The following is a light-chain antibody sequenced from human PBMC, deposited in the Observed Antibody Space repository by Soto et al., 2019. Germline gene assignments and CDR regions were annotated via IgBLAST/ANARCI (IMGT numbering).Light chain of an antibody. CDR1: QSVSSGY. CDR2: DAS. CDR3: QQRSNWPPLT. V-gene: IGKV3D-20*02. J-gene: IGKJ5*01. Sequence: EIVLTQSPGTLSLSPGERATLSCRASQSVSSGYLAWYQQKPGQAPRLLISDASFRATGVPDRFNGSGSGTDFTLTISSLEPEDFAVYYCQQRSNWPPLTFGQGTRLEIK.